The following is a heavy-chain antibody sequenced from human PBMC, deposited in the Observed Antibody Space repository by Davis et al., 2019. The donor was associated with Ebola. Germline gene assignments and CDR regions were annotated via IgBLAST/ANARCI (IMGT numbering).Heavy chain of an antibody. CDR3: TFSFY. Sequence: GESLKISCAASGFTFSGSAMHWVRQASGKGLEWVGRIRSKANSYATAYAASVKGRFTISSDDSKNTAYLQMNSLKTEDTAVYYCTFSFYWGQGTLVTVSS. CDR1: GFTFSGSA. CDR2: IRSKANSYAT. V-gene: IGHV3-73*01. J-gene: IGHJ4*02.